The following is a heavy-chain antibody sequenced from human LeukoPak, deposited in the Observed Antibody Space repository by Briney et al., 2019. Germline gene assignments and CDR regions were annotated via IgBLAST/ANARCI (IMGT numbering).Heavy chain of an antibody. Sequence: PVRSLRLSPAASLLTSINYNMNWVRQAPGKGLEWVSYIIISSSTISYADSVKGRFTISRDNAKHSLYLQMNSLRAEDTAVYYCARGDFDYWGQGTLVTVSS. V-gene: IGHV3-48*01. CDR1: LLTSINYN. CDR3: ARGDFDY. CDR2: IIISSSTI. J-gene: IGHJ4*02.